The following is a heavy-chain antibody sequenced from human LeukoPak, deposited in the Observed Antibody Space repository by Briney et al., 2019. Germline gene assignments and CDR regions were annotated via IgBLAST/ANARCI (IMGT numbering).Heavy chain of an antibody. CDR3: ARERGVAAGDTWYFDL. D-gene: IGHD3-10*01. J-gene: IGHJ2*01. CDR2: FIPILGIT. Sequence: SGKVSCKASGGTLSNHAFRWRRQAPGPGLEWMGRFIPILGITYYAQKFQARVAIMADKSTNTVHMELRGLTSEDTALYFCARERGVAAGDTWYFDLWGRGTLVTVSS. CDR1: GGTLSNHA. V-gene: IGHV1-69*04.